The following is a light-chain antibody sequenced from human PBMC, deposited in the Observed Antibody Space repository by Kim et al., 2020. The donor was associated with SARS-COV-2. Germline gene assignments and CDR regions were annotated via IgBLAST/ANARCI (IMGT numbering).Light chain of an antibody. CDR3: QQAKNFPLT. V-gene: IGKV1-12*01. J-gene: IGKJ4*01. Sequence: DIPLHQSTSSVSASVGDRVTITCRASQGLNSWLAWYQQKAGKAPKLLIYATSSLQSGVPSRFSGSGSGTDFTLTISSLQPEDFATYYCQQAKNFPLTFGGGTKVDIK. CDR1: QGLNSW. CDR2: ATS.